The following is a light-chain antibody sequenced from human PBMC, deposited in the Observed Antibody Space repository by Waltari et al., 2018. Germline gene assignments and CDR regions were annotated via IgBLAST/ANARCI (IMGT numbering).Light chain of an antibody. CDR2: KVS. V-gene: IGKV2-30*02. CDR1: QSLVHSDGNIY. CDR3: MQGTHWPPWT. Sequence: DVVLTQSPLSLPVTLGQPASISCSSSQSLVHSDGNIYLNWFQQRPGQSPRRIIYKVSNRDSGVPDRFSGSGSGTDFTLKISRVEAEDVGVYYCMQGTHWPPWTFGQGTKVEIK. J-gene: IGKJ1*01.